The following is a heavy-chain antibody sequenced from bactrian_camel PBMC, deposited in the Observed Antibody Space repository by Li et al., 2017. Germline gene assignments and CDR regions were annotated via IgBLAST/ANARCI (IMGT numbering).Heavy chain of an antibody. D-gene: IGHD2*01. CDR1: GFTYFSYN. J-gene: IGHJ4*01. CDR2: IDSDGETT. V-gene: IGHV3S40*01. Sequence: VQLVESGGGSVQAGGSLRLSCRAPGFTYFSYNMAWFRQVSGKEREGVASIDSDGETTYADSVKGRFIISRDNAKNSVYLQMNSLKLEDTAMYYCAADFGPYCSGSYLARRANFEGQGTQVTVS.